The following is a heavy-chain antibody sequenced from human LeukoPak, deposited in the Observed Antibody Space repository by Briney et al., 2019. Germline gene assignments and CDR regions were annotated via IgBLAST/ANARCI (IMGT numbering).Heavy chain of an antibody. CDR1: GFTFSSYA. J-gene: IGHJ6*02. CDR2: INVGGGST. V-gene: IGHV3-23*01. Sequence: GGSLRLSCAASGFTFSSYAMSWVRQAPGKGLEWVSGINVGGGSTYYADTVKGRFTISRDNSKNMLYLQMNSLRADDTAVYSCAKGERIVRVSYGMDVWGQGTTVSVSS. CDR3: AKGERIVRVSYGMDV. D-gene: IGHD3-10*01.